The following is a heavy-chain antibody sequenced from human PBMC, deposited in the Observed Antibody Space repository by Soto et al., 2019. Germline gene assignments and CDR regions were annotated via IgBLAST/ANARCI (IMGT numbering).Heavy chain of an antibody. Sequence: EVQLVESGGGLVQPGGSLGLSCAASGFTFSSYWMSWVRLAPGKGLEWVAHIKQSGSDRYYVDSVRGRFTISRDNAKNSLYLQMNSLRVEDKAMYYCASVKSWAVSPWGQGTLVTVSS. D-gene: IGHD3-10*01. CDR2: IKQSGSDR. V-gene: IGHV3-7*01. CDR3: ASVKSWAVSP. J-gene: IGHJ5*02. CDR1: GFTFSSYW.